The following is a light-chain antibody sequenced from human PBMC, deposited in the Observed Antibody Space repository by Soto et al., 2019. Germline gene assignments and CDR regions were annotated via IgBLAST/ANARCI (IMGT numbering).Light chain of an antibody. J-gene: IGKJ2*01. CDR1: QSVSSN. CDR2: GAS. CDR3: QQYNNWPRGT. V-gene: IGKV3-15*01. Sequence: EIVMTQSPATLSVSPGERATLSCRASQSVSSNLAWYQQNPGQAPRLLIYGASTRATGIPARFSGSGSGTEFTLTISSLQSEDFAVYYCQQYNNWPRGTFGQGTKLEI.